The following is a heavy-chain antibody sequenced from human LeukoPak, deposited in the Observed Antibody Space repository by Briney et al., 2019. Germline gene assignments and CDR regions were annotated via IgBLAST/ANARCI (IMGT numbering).Heavy chain of an antibody. V-gene: IGHV4-59*01. CDR3: ARTSAISSGYFHV. CDR1: GGSISSYY. D-gene: IGHD3-22*01. J-gene: IGHJ4*02. CDR2: IYYSGST. Sequence: ESSETLSLTCTVSGGSISSYYWSWIRQPPGKGLEWIGYIYYSGSTNYNPSLKSRVTISVDTSKNQFSLKLSSVTAADTAVYYCARTSAISSGYFHVWGQGTLVTVSS.